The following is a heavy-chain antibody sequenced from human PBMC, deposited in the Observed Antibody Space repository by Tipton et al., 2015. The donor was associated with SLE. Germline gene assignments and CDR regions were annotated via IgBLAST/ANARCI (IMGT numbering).Heavy chain of an antibody. CDR2: ISSSSSYI. V-gene: IGHV3-21*01. J-gene: IGHJ6*03. CDR1: GFTFSSYS. D-gene: IGHD4-23*01. CDR3: ARGEAGNQDYYYYMDV. Sequence: GSLRLSCAASGFTFSSYSMNWVRRAPGKGLEWVSSISSSSSYIYYADSVKGRFTISRDNAKNSLYLQMNSLRAEDTAVYYCARGEAGNQDYYYYMDVWGKGTTVTVSS.